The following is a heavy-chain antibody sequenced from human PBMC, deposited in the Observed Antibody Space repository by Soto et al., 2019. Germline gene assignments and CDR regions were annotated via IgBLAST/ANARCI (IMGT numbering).Heavy chain of an antibody. D-gene: IGHD2-2*01. CDR1: GYSFTRYW. CDR2: IYPGDSDT. J-gene: IGHJ5*02. Sequence: GEALKISCTGVGYSFTRYWIGWVRQMPGKGLEGMGVIYPGDSDTRYSPSFQGQVTISADQYITTAYLQWSSLKASDTDMYYCARGYCTTTICHPWFDPWGQGTLVTVS. CDR3: ARGYCTTTICHPWFDP. V-gene: IGHV5-51*01.